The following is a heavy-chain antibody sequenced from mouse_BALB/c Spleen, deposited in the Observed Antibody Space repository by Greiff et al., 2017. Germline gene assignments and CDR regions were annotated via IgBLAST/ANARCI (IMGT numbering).Heavy chain of an antibody. D-gene: IGHD2-3*01. J-gene: IGHJ3*01. CDR3: ARQGLYDGYYFAY. CDR1: GFTFSSYT. V-gene: IGHV5-12-2*01. CDR2: ISNGGGST. Sequence: EVKLMESGGGLVQPGGSLKLSCAASGFTFSSYTMSWVRQTPEKRLEWVAYISNGGGSTYYPDTVKGRFTISRDNAKNTLYLQMSSLKSEDTAMYYCARQGLYDGYYFAYWGQGTLVTVSA.